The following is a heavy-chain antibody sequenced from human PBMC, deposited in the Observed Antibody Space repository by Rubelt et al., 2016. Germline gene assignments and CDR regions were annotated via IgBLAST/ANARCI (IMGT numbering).Heavy chain of an antibody. D-gene: IGHD2-2*01. J-gene: IGHJ4*02. CDR3: AKVKEGCSSSRCYERGFDY. CDR2: IWYDGSNK. Sequence: AAPGFTFSSSGMHWVRQAPGKGLEWVAVIWYDGSNKYYADSVKGRFTISRDNSKNTPYLQMSSLRDEDTAVYNCAKVKEGCSSSRCYERGFDYWGQGTLVTVSS. V-gene: IGHV3-33*06. CDR1: GFTFSSSG.